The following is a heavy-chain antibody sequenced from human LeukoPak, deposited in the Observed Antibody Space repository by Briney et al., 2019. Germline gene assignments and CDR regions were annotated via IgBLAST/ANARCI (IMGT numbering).Heavy chain of an antibody. CDR3: ANDLLWQWLVRDDY. D-gene: IGHD6-19*01. V-gene: IGHV3-23*01. Sequence: GGSLRLSCAASGFTFSCYAMSWVRQAPGKGLEWVSAISGSGGSTYYADSVKGRFTISKDNSKNTLYLQMNSLRAEDTAVYYCANDLLWQWLVRDDYWGRGTLVTVSS. CDR2: ISGSGGST. CDR1: GFTFSCYA. J-gene: IGHJ4*02.